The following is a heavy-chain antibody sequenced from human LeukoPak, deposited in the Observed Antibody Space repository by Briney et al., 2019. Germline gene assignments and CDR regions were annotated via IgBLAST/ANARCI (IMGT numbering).Heavy chain of an antibody. CDR3: AKGGGGTTVTYFDH. CDR1: GVTFSSYV. J-gene: IGHJ4*02. Sequence: GGSLRLSCAASGVTFSSYVIHWVRQPPGKGLEWVATISYDGSDKYYADSVKGRFTISRDNSKNTLYLQVNSLRAEDTAVYYCAKGGGGTTVTYFDHWGRGSLVTVSS. CDR2: ISYDGSDK. D-gene: IGHD4-17*01. V-gene: IGHV3-30*18.